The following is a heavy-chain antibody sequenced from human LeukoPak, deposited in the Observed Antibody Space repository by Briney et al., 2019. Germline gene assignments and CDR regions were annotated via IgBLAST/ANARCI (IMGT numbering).Heavy chain of an antibody. CDR3: AKGRYYYDSSGYYSAQDY. J-gene: IGHJ4*02. Sequence: PGGSLTLSCAASGFTFSSYGMHWVRQAPGKGLAWVAVISYDGSNKYYADSVKGRFTISRDNSKNTLYLQMNSLRAEDTAVYYCAKGRYYYDSSGYYSAQDYWGQGTLVTVSS. CDR1: GFTFSSYG. CDR2: ISYDGSNK. D-gene: IGHD3-22*01. V-gene: IGHV3-30*18.